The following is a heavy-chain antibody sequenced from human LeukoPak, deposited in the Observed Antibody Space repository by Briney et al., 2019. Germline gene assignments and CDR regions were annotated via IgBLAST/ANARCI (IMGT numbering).Heavy chain of an antibody. Sequence: ASVRVSFKASGYIFRNYGVSWVRQAPGQGLEWMGWISGYNGNTNYAQKVQGRVTMTTDTSTDTAYMDLRSLRSDDTAVYYCARVRPHRLMAGDSYYMDVWGKGTTVTVSS. J-gene: IGHJ6*03. CDR2: ISGYNGNT. CDR1: GYIFRNYG. V-gene: IGHV1-18*01. CDR3: ARVRPHRLMAGDSYYMDV. D-gene: IGHD5-24*01.